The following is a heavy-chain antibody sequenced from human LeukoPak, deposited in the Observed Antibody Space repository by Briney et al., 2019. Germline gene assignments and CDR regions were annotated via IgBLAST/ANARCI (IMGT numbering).Heavy chain of an antibody. V-gene: IGHV3-23*01. CDR3: AKDLALLIAVADYDAFDI. Sequence: GGSLRLSCAASGFTFSSYAMSWVRQAPGKGLEWVSAISGSGGSTYYADSVKGRFTISRDNSKNTPYLQMNSLRAEDTAVYYCAKDLALLIAVADYDAFDIWGQGTMVTASS. D-gene: IGHD6-19*01. CDR2: ISGSGGST. CDR1: GFTFSSYA. J-gene: IGHJ3*02.